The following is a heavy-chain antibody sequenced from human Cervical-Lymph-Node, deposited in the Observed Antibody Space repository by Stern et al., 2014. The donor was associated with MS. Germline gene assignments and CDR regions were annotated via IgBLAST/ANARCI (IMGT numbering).Heavy chain of an antibody. D-gene: IGHD4/OR15-4a*01. J-gene: IGHJ5*02. CDR1: GGSIISGDFY. CDR3: ARRAGGSDNYFDP. V-gene: IGHV4-31*03. CDR2: IYYSGST. Sequence: QVNLQESGPGLVKPSQTLSLTCTVSGGSIISGDFYWSWIRQLPGKGLEWIGYIYYSGSTYYNPSLNSRVTISVDTANNQFSLKLSSVTAADTAVYYCARRAGGSDNYFDPWGQGTLVTVSS.